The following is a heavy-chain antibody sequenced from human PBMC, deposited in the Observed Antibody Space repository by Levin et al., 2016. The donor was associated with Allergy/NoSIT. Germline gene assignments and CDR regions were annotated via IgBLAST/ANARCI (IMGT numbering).Heavy chain of an antibody. D-gene: IGHD1-14*01. V-gene: IGHV2-5*01. CDR2: IYWNDDK. Sequence: WIRQPPGKALEWLALIYWNDDKRYSPSLKSRLTITKDTSKNQVVLTMTNMDPVDTATYYCARVPGGFNDWGQGTLVTVSS. J-gene: IGHJ4*02. CDR3: ARVPGGFND.